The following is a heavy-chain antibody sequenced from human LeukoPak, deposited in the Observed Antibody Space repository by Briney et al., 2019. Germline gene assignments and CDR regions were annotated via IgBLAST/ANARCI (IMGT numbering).Heavy chain of an antibody. CDR1: GVSFSGYY. CDR2: INHSGST. V-gene: IGHV4-34*01. D-gene: IGHD5-18*01. Sequence: SETLSLTCAVYGVSFSGYYWSWIRQPPGKGLEWIGGINHSGSTNYNPSLKSRVTISVDTSKNQFSLKLSSVTAADTAVYYCARSVDTAMVTPFDYWGQGTLVTVSS. J-gene: IGHJ4*02. CDR3: ARSVDTAMVTPFDY.